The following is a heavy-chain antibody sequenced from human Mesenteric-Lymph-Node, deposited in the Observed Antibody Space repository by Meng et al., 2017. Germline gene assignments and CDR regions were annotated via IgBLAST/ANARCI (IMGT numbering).Heavy chain of an antibody. CDR1: GFTVSSNY. Sequence: GGSLRLSCAASGFTVSSNYMSWVRQAPGKGLEWVSVIYSGGSTYYADSVKGRFTISRHNSKNTLYLQMNSLRAKDTAVYYCTSQDRASVSSPDYWGQGTLVTVSS. J-gene: IGHJ4*02. CDR2: IYSGGST. V-gene: IGHV3-53*04. CDR3: TSQDRASVSSPDY. D-gene: IGHD6-6*01.